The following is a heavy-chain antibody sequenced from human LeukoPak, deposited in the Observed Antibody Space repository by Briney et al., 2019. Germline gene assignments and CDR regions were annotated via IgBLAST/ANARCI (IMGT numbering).Heavy chain of an antibody. CDR1: GGSISSYY. D-gene: IGHD3-10*01. Sequence: SETLSLTCTVSGGSISSYYWSWIRQPAGKGLEWIGRIYTSGSTNYNPSLKSRATMAVDTSKNQFSLKLSSVTAADTAVYYCASSLHRWALWGDAFDIWGQGTMVTVSS. J-gene: IGHJ3*02. V-gene: IGHV4-4*07. CDR2: IYTSGST. CDR3: ASSLHRWALWGDAFDI.